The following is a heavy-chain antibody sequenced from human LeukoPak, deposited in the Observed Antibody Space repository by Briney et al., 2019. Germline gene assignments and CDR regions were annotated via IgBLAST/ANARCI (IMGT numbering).Heavy chain of an antibody. V-gene: IGHV3-66*01. CDR1: GFTVSSNY. CDR3: ARVAYYYESSDYSHFDY. D-gene: IGHD3-22*01. CDR2: IYSGGST. J-gene: IGHJ4*02. Sequence: PGGSLRLSCAASGFTVSSNYMSWVRQAPGKGLEWVSVIYSGGSTYYADSVKGRFTISRDNSKNTLYLQMNSLRAEDTAVYYCARVAYYYESSDYSHFDYWGQGTLVTVSS.